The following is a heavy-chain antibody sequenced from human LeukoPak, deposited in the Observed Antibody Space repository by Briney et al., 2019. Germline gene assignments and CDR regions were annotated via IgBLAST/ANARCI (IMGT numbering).Heavy chain of an antibody. CDR1: GFTFSSYG. J-gene: IGHJ4*02. D-gene: IGHD3-10*01. V-gene: IGHV3-30*02. CDR2: IRYDGRIK. Sequence: GGSLRLSCAASGFTFSSYGMHWVRQAPGKGLEWVAFIRYDGRIKYYADSVKGRFTISRDNSKNTLYLQMNSLRAEDTAVYYCARSLTMVRAYDYWGQGTLVTVSS. CDR3: ARSLTMVRAYDY.